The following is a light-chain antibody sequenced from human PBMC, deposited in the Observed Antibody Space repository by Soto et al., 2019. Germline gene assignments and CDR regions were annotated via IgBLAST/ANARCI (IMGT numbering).Light chain of an antibody. CDR2: GAS. V-gene: IGKV3-20*01. Sequence: EIVLTQSPGTLSLSPGERATLSCRASQSFNSIYLAWYQHKPGQAPRLLIYGASSRATGIPDRFSGSGSGTDFSLTISRLDAEDFAIYYCQHYGSSPLTTFGGGTKVEI. J-gene: IGKJ4*01. CDR3: QHYGSSPLTT. CDR1: QSFNSIY.